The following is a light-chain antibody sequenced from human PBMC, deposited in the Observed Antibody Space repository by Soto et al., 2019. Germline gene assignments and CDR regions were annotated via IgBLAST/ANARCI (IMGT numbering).Light chain of an antibody. CDR2: RSD. CDR1: SSNIGTNY. J-gene: IGLJ2*01. CDR3: ATWDDTLSGVV. V-gene: IGLV1-47*01. Sequence: QAVVTQPPSASGTPGQRVTISGSGSSSNIGTNYVYWYQQLPGMAPKLLIYRSDQRPSGVPDRLSGSKSGTSASLAISGLRSEDEADYYCATWDDTLSGVVFGGGTTVTVL.